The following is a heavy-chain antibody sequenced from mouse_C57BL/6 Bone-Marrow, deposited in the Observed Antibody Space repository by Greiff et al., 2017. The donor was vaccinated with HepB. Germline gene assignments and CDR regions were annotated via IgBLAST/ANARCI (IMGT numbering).Heavy chain of an antibody. CDR3: AHYAMDY. Sequence: EVKLMESGGGLVKPGGSLKLSCAASGFTFSDYGMHWVRQAPEKGLEWVAYISSGSSTIYYADTVKGRFTISRDNAKNTLFLQMTSLRSEDTAMYYCAHYAMDYWGQGTSVTVSS. V-gene: IGHV5-17*01. J-gene: IGHJ4*01. CDR1: GFTFSDYG. CDR2: ISSGSSTI.